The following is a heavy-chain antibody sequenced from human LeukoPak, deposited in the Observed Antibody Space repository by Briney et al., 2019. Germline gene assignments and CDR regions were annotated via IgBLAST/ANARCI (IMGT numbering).Heavy chain of an antibody. D-gene: IGHD2-2*01. CDR1: GGSISSGGYY. J-gene: IGHJ3*02. Sequence: PSETLSLTCTVSGGSISSGGYYWSWIRQHPGKGLEWIGYIYYSGSTYYNPSLKSRVTISVDTSKNQFSLKLSSVTAADTAVYYCARVPRAVVVPAALEAAFDIWGQGTMVTVSS. CDR2: IYYSGST. CDR3: ARVPRAVVVPAALEAAFDI. V-gene: IGHV4-31*03.